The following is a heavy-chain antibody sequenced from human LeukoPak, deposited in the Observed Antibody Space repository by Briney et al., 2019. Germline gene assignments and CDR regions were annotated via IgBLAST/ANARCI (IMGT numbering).Heavy chain of an antibody. J-gene: IGHJ4*02. V-gene: IGHV3-23*01. CDR1: GFTFSSYA. D-gene: IGHD3-22*01. CDR2: ISGSGGSA. CDR3: AKEGTSGYYVNC. Sequence: GGSLRLSCAASGFTFSSYAMTWVRQAPGKGLEWVSAISGSGGSAYYADSVKGRFTISRDNSKNTLYLQMNSLRAEDTALYYCAKEGTSGYYVNCWGQGTLVTVSS.